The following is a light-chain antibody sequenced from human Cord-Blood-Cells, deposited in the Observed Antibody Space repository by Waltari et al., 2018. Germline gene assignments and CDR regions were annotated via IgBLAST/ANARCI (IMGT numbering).Light chain of an antibody. V-gene: IGLV2-11*01. CDR3: CSYAGSYTFGV. CDR1: SSDVGCYNY. Sequence: QSALTQSRSVSGSPGQSVTISCTGTSSDVGCYNYVSWYQQHPGKAPKLMIYDVSKRPSGVPDRFSGSKSGNTASLTISGLQAEDEADYYCCSYAGSYTFGVFGGGTKLTVL. CDR2: DVS. J-gene: IGLJ2*01.